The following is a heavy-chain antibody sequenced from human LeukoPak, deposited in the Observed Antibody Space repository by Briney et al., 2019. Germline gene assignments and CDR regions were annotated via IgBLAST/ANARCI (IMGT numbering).Heavy chain of an antibody. CDR1: GGTFSSYA. CDR3: ASRYCSGGSCFHFLFDY. D-gene: IGHD2-15*01. V-gene: IGHV1-69*13. CDR2: IIPIFGTA. Sequence: ASVKVSCKASGGTFSSYAISWVRQAPGQGLEWMGGIIPIFGTANYAQKLQGRVTITADESTSTAYMELSSLRSEDTAVYYCASRYCSGGSCFHFLFDYWGQGTLVTVSS. J-gene: IGHJ4*02.